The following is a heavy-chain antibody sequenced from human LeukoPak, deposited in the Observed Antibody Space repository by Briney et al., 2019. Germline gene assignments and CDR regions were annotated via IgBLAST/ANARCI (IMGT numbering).Heavy chain of an antibody. CDR3: ARRGTPNAFDL. CDR1: GFTFSSYG. D-gene: IGHD3-16*01. V-gene: IGHV3-33*01. J-gene: IGHJ3*01. CDR2: LWYDGTNE. Sequence: GGSLRLSCAASGFTFSSYGMHWVRRAPGRGLEWVALLWYDGTNENYADSVKGRFTISRDNSKNTMYLQMNNLRAEDTAVYYCARRGTPNAFDLWGQGTMVTVSS.